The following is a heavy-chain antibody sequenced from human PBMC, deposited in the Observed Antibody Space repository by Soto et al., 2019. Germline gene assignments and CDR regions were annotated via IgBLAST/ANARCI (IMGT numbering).Heavy chain of an antibody. CDR3: AKDRGVYAIRGGDYYYYYGMDV. V-gene: IGHV3-23*01. J-gene: IGHJ6*02. CDR2: IGGSGGST. CDR1: GFTFTSYA. D-gene: IGHD2-8*01. Sequence: GGSLRLSCAASGFTFTSYAMNWVRQAPGKGLEWVSGIGGSGGSTYYADSVKGRFTISRDNSKNTLYLQMNSLRAEDTAVYYCAKDRGVYAIRGGDYYYYYGMDVWSQGTTVTVSS.